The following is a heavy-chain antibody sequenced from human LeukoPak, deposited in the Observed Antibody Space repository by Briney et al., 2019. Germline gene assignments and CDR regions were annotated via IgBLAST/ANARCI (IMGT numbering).Heavy chain of an antibody. D-gene: IGHD2-2*01. V-gene: IGHV4-59*01. CDR3: ATATQTRDCSSTSCYAGFGFYYYYGMDV. CDR1: GGSISSYY. Sequence: SETLSLTCTVSGGSISSYYWSWIRQPPGKGLEWIGYIYYSGSTNYNPSLKSRVTISVDTSKNQFSLKLSSVTAADTAVYYCATATQTRDCSSTSCYAGFGFYYYYGMDVWGKGTTVTVSS. CDR2: IYYSGST. J-gene: IGHJ6*04.